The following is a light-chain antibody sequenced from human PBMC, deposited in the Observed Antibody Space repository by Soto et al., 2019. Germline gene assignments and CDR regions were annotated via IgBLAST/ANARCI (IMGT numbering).Light chain of an antibody. Sequence: EIVLTQSPGTLSLSPGEGATLSCRASQSVSHKYLAWYQQKPGQAPRIXSYGASSRATGIPDRFSGSGSGTEFTLTISSLEPEDSEVYYCQQRHMWPITFGQGTRLEIK. CDR1: QSVSHKY. CDR2: GAS. CDR3: QQRHMWPIT. V-gene: IGKV3D-20*02. J-gene: IGKJ5*01.